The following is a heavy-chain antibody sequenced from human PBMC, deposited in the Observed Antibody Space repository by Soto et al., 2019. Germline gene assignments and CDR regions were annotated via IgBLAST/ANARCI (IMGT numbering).Heavy chain of an antibody. CDR2: IYYSGSN. Sequence: SETLSLTCTVSGGSMSSYYWSWFRQPPGQGLEWIGYIYYSGSNNYNPALTSRVTMSVDTSKNQFSLKLSSVTAADTAVYYCARGGWYEDYWGQGILVTVSS. V-gene: IGHV4-59*08. D-gene: IGHD6-19*01. J-gene: IGHJ4*02. CDR3: ARGGWYEDY. CDR1: GGSMSSYY.